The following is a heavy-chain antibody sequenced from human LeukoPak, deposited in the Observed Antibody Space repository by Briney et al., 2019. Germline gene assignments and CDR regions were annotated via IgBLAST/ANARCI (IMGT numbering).Heavy chain of an antibody. Sequence: SETLSLACSVSGASVSDYYCNWIRQPPGKGPEWIGYVYNSGITNYNPSLRSRVTISVDTSKNQFSLKLNSVTAADTAVYYCARVRLSSGYSSWGQGTLVTVSS. D-gene: IGHD3-22*01. CDR1: GASVSDYY. CDR2: VYNSGIT. J-gene: IGHJ4*02. V-gene: IGHV4-59*02. CDR3: ARVRLSSGYSS.